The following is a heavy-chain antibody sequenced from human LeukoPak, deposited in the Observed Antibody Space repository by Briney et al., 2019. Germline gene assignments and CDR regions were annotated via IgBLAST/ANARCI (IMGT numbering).Heavy chain of an antibody. D-gene: IGHD4-23*01. Sequence: SETLSLTCTVSGGSISSYYWSWIRQPPGKGLEWIGYIYYSGSTNYNPSLKSRVTISVDTSKNQFSLKLSSVTAADTAVYYCARVLTPEHAFDSWGQGTLVTVSS. J-gene: IGHJ4*02. CDR1: GGSISSYY. CDR3: ARVLTPEHAFDS. V-gene: IGHV4-59*01. CDR2: IYYSGST.